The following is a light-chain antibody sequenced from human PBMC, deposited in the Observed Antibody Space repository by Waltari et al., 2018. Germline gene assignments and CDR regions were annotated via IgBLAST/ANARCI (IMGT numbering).Light chain of an antibody. Sequence: DIQMTQSPSSLSTSVGDRVTITCRASQSISNYLNWYQQKPGKAPKLLIYAASTLQSGVPSRFSGSGSGTEFTLAISSLQPDDFATYYCQQYSGYSGPFGGGTKVEIK. CDR3: QQYSGYSGP. CDR1: QSISNY. V-gene: IGKV1-9*01. J-gene: IGKJ4*01. CDR2: AAS.